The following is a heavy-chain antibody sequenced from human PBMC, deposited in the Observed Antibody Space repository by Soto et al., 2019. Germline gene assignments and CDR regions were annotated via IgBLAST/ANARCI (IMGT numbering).Heavy chain of an antibody. Sequence: ASLKVSCKSSGYTFTGYYMHWVRQAPGQGLEWMGWINPNSGGTNYAQKFQGWVTMTRDTSTSTAYMELSRLRSDDTAVYYCARSHGYCSGGSCYSDAFDIWGQGTMVTVSS. V-gene: IGHV1-2*04. CDR2: INPNSGGT. CDR3: ARSHGYCSGGSCYSDAFDI. CDR1: GYTFTGYY. J-gene: IGHJ3*02. D-gene: IGHD2-15*01.